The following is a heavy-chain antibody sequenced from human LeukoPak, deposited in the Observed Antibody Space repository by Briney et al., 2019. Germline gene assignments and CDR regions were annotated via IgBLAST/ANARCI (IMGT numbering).Heavy chain of an antibody. V-gene: IGHV1-2*02. CDR2: INPNSGDT. J-gene: IGHJ4*02. CDR3: ARETSSRFFDY. Sequence: ASVKVSCKASGYTFTGYYMYWVRQAPGQGLVWMGWINPNSGDTNYAQKLQGRVTMTTDTSTSTAYMELNNLRSDDTAVYYCARETSSRFFDYWGQGTLLTVSS. CDR1: GYTFTGYY.